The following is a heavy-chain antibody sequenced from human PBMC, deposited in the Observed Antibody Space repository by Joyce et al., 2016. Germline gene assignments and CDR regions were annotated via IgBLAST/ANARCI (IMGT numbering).Heavy chain of an antibody. CDR3: ARSSYTNGIFDY. Sequence: EVQLVESGGGLVKPGGSLRLSCAASGFTFSSYSMRWVRQAPGKGLEWVSFLSSSSSYIKYTDSVKGRFTISRDNAKNSLYLQMNSLRVEDTAVYYCARSSYTNGIFDYWGQGTLVTVSS. J-gene: IGHJ4*02. V-gene: IGHV3-21*01. D-gene: IGHD2-8*01. CDR1: GFTFSSYS. CDR2: LSSSSSYI.